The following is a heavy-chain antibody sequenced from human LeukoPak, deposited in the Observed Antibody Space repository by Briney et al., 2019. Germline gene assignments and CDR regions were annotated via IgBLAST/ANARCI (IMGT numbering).Heavy chain of an antibody. Sequence: SETLSLTCAVYGGSFSGYYWNWIRQPPGKGLEWIGEINHSGSTNYNPSLKSRVTISVDTSKNQFSLKLSSVTAADTAVYYCARGYSGYLYWGQGTLVTVSS. J-gene: IGHJ4*02. CDR2: INHSGST. CDR1: GGSFSGYY. V-gene: IGHV4-34*01. CDR3: ARGYSGYLY. D-gene: IGHD5-12*01.